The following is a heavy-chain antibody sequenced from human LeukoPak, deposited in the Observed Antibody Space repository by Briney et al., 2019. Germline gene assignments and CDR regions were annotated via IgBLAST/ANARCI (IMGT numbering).Heavy chain of an antibody. CDR3: ARGRELLNPFDY. CDR2: INSDGSST. J-gene: IGHJ4*02. CDR1: GFTFSSYW. D-gene: IGHD1-7*01. V-gene: IGHV3-74*01. Sequence: GGSLRLSCAASGFTFSSYWMHWVRQAPGKGLVWVSRINSDGSSTSYADSVKGRFTISRDNAKNTLYLQMNSLRAEDTAVYYCARGRELLNPFDYWGQGTLVTVSS.